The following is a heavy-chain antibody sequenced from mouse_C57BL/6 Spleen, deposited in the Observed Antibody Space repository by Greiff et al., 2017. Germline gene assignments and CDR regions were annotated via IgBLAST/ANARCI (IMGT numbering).Heavy chain of an antibody. V-gene: IGHV3-6*01. J-gene: IGHJ4*01. CDR2: ISYDGSN. CDR3: ARGHYYGSSWAMDY. D-gene: IGHD1-1*01. CDR1: GYSITSGYY. Sequence: VQLKESGPGLVKPSQSLSLTCSVTGYSITSGYYWNWIRQFPGNKLEWMGYISYDGSNNYNPSLKNRISITRDTSKNQFFLKLNSVTTEDTATYYCARGHYYGSSWAMDYWGQGTSVTVSS.